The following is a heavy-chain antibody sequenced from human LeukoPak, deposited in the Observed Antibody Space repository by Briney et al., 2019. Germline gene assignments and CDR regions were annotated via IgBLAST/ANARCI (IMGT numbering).Heavy chain of an antibody. CDR1: GFTFSSYA. D-gene: IGHD2-15*01. Sequence: GGSLRLSYAASGFTFSSYAMFWVRQTPGKGLEWISGISGSGDRTYYIDSVKGRFTISRDNSKNTLSLQMDNLRVEDTAVYYCAKYVVQTPGATRYCDYWGQGTLVSVSS. J-gene: IGHJ4*02. CDR3: AKYVVQTPGATRYCDY. V-gene: IGHV3-23*01. CDR2: ISGSGDRT.